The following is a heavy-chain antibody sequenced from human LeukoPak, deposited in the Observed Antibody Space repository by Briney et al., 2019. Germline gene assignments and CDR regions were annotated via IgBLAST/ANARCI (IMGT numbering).Heavy chain of an antibody. V-gene: IGHV3-23*01. J-gene: IGHJ4*02. CDR3: ARDDGRYYDSSGWDY. CDR2: ISGSGDNT. D-gene: IGHD3-22*01. CDR1: GFTFSSHG. Sequence: GGSLRLSCAASGFTFSSHGMSWVRQAPGKGLEWVSTISGSGDNTYYADSVKGRFTISRDNSKNTLYLQMNSLRAEDTAVYYCARDDGRYYDSSGWDYWGQGTLVTVSS.